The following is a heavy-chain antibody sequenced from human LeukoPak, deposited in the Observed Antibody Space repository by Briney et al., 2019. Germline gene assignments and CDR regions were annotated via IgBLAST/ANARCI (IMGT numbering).Heavy chain of an antibody. Sequence: GASVKVSCKASGYTFTGYYMHWVRQAPGQGLEWMGWINPNSGGTNYAQKFQGRVTMTRDTSISTAYMELSRLRSDDTAVYYCARGAIRSSTSWGFFDYWGQGTLVTVSS. CDR3: ARGAIRSSTSWGFFDY. V-gene: IGHV1-2*02. J-gene: IGHJ4*02. CDR2: INPNSGGT. D-gene: IGHD2-2*01. CDR1: GYTFTGYY.